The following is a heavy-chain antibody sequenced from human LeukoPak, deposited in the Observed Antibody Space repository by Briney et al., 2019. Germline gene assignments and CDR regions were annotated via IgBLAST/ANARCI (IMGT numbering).Heavy chain of an antibody. D-gene: IGHD3-9*01. J-gene: IGHJ3*02. CDR1: GFTFDDYG. CDR2: INWNGGST. CDR3: AKGPKRYNILTGYFVIETAFDI. V-gene: IGHV3-20*04. Sequence: GGSLRLSCAASGFTFDDYGMSWVRQAPGEGLEWVSGINWNGGSTGYADSVKGRFTISRDNSKNTLYLQMNSLRAEDTAVYYCAKGPKRYNILTGYFVIETAFDIWGQGTMVTVSS.